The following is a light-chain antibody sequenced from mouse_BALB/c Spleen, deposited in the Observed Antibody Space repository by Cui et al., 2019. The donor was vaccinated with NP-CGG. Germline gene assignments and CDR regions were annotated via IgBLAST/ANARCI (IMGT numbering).Light chain of an antibody. CDR2: GTN. V-gene: IGLV1*01. Sequence: QAVVPQESARTTSPGEKVTLTCRSSTGAVTTNNYANWVQEKPDHLFTGLIGGTNNRAPGVPARFSGSLIGDKAALTITGAQTEDEAIYFCALWYSNHWVFGGGTKLTVL. CDR3: ALWYSNHWV. CDR1: TGAVTTNNY. J-gene: IGLJ1*01.